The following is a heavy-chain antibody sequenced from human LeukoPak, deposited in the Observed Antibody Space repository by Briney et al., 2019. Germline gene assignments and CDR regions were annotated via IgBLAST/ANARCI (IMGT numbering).Heavy chain of an antibody. V-gene: IGHV4-34*01. D-gene: IGHD5-18*01. CDR2: INHSEST. CDR1: GGSFSDYF. J-gene: IGHJ6*02. Sequence: SETLSLTCAVYGGSFSDYFWSWIRQPPGKGLEWIGEINHSESTNYNPSLKSRVTISVDTSKNQFSLKLSSVTAADTAVYYCGGGRAKEDRGHRDSPMITYDYGMDVWGQGTTVTVSS. CDR3: GGGRAKEDRGHRDSPMITYDYGMDV.